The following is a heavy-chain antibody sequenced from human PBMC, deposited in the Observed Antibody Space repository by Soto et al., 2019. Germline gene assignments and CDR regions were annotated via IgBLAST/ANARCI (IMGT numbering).Heavy chain of an antibody. CDR2: IYHSGST. CDR3: AAGGGLPRYY. V-gene: IGHV4-30-2*01. D-gene: IGHD5-12*01. Sequence: QLQLQESGSGLVKPSQTLSLTCAVSGGSISSGGYSWSWIRQPPGKGLEWIGYIYHSGSTYYNPSLTSRVTIPVASCKNQFSLKLSSVTAADTAVYYCAAGGGLPRYYWGQGTLVTVSS. CDR1: GGSISSGGYS. J-gene: IGHJ4*02.